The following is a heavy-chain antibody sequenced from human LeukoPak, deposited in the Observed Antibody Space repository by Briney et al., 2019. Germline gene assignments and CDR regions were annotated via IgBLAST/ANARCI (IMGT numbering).Heavy chain of an antibody. J-gene: IGHJ4*02. CDR3: ARAVSRYGELLPLDY. CDR2: IKQDGSEK. D-gene: IGHD3-10*01. CDR1: GFTFSSYW. Sequence: GGSLRLSCAASGFTFSSYWMSWVRQAPGKGLEWVANIKQDGSEKYYVDSVKGRFTISRDNAKNSLYLQMNSLRAEDTAVYYCARAVSRYGELLPLDYWGQGTLVTVSS. V-gene: IGHV3-7*01.